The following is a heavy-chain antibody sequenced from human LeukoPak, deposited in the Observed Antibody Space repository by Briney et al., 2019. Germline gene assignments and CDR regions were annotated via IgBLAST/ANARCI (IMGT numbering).Heavy chain of an antibody. CDR1: GYSFTSYW. CDR2: IYPGDSDT. D-gene: IGHD6-13*01. J-gene: IGHJ6*02. Sequence: HGESLKISCKGSGYSFTSYWIGWVRQMPGKGLEWMGIIYPGDSDTRYSPSFQGQVTISADKSISTAYLQWSSLRASDTAMYYCARNGGPSSSPPHYYYYGMDVWGQGTTVTVSS. V-gene: IGHV5-51*01. CDR3: ARNGGPSSSPPHYYYYGMDV.